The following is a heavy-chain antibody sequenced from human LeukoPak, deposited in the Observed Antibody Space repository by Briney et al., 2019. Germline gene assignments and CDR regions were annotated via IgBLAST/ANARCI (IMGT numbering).Heavy chain of an antibody. V-gene: IGHV3-23*01. CDR2: ISGSGGST. D-gene: IGHD3-3*01. J-gene: IGHJ4*01. Sequence: GGSLRLSCAASGFTFSSYAMSWVRQAPGKGLEWVSAISGSGGSTYYADSVKGRFTISRDNSKNTLYLQMNSLRAEDTAVYYCAKDITIFGVQLGDYWGHGTLVTVSS. CDR3: AKDITIFGVQLGDY. CDR1: GFTFSSYA.